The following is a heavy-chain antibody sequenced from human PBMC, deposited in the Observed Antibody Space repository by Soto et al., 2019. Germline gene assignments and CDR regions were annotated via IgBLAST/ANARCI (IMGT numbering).Heavy chain of an antibody. CDR1: GGAFSSYA. CDR2: IIPIFGTA. Sequence: SVKVSCKASGGAFSSYAISWVRQAPGQGLEWMGGIIPIFGTANYAQKFQGRVTITADESTSTAYMELSSLRSEDTAVYYCARDMGYSYGSGSYYSRYNWFAPWG. CDR3: ARDMGYSYGSGSYYSRYNWFAP. D-gene: IGHD3-10*01. V-gene: IGHV1-69*13. J-gene: IGHJ5*02.